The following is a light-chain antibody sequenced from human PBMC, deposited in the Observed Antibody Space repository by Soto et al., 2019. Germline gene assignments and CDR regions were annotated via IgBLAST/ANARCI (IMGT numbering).Light chain of an antibody. Sequence: QPVLTQSPSASASLGASVKLTCTLSSGHSNYAIAWHQQQPEKGPRYLMKLNNDGSHSKGDGIPDRFSGSSSGAERYLTISSLQSEDESDYYCQTWETVISVVCGGGTKLTGL. V-gene: IGLV4-69*01. CDR2: LNNDGSH. J-gene: IGLJ2*01. CDR1: SGHSNYA. CDR3: QTWETVISVV.